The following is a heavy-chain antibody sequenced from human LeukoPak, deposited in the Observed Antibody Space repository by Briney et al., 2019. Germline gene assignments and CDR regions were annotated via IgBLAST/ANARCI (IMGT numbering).Heavy chain of an antibody. CDR2: IRSKAYGGTT. CDR1: GFTFGDYA. Sequence: GRSLRLSCTASGFTFGDYAMSWVRQAPGKGLEWVGFIRSKAYGGTTEYDASVKGRFTISRDDSKSIAYLQMNSLKTEDTAVYYCTRAPGEYSGYGRAYYFDYWGQGTLVTVSS. J-gene: IGHJ4*02. CDR3: TRAPGEYSGYGRAYYFDY. V-gene: IGHV3-49*04. D-gene: IGHD5-12*01.